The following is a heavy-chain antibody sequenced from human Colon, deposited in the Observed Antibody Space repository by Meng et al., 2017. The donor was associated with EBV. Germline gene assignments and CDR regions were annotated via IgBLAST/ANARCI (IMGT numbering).Heavy chain of an antibody. D-gene: IGHD5-24*01. J-gene: IGHJ4*02. CDR2: MYHSGTT. V-gene: IGHV4-4*02. Sequence: QVQLQESGPGLVKPSAPLSLTCAVSGGSISSSYWWTWVRQSPGKGLEWIGEMYHSGTTNYNPSLKSRVTISMGKSNNQLSLKLNSVTAADTAVYYCATQESRDGPNPYWCQGTLFNVSS. CDR3: ATQESRDGPNPY. CDR1: GGSISSSYW.